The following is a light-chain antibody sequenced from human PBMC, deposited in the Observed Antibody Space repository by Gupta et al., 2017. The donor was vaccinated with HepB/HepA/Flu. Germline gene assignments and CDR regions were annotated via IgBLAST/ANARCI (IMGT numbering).Light chain of an antibody. CDR3: QQRSNWWT. CDR1: QSVSSY. Sequence: EIVLTQSPATLSVSPGERATLSCRASQSVSSYLAWYQQKPGQAPRLLIYDASNRATGIPARFSGSGSGTDFTLTIRSREPEDFAVYYWQQRSNWWTFGQGTKVESK. J-gene: IGKJ1*01. V-gene: IGKV3-11*01. CDR2: DAS.